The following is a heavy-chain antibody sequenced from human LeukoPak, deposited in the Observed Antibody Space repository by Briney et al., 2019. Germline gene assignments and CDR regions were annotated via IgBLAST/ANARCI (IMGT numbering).Heavy chain of an antibody. V-gene: IGHV4-39*01. CDR3: ARQVVSSGYYTTDYFDY. J-gene: IGHJ4*02. Sequence: SETLSLTCTVSGGSISNSSYYWGWIRQPPGKGLEWIGSIYYSGSTYYNPSLKSRVTISVDTSKNQFSLKLSSVTAADTAVYYCARQVVSSGYYTTDYFDYWGQGTLVTVSS. CDR2: IYYSGST. CDR1: GGSISNSSYY. D-gene: IGHD3-22*01.